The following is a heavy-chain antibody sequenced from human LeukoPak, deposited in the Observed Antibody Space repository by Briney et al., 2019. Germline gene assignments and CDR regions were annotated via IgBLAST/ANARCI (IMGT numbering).Heavy chain of an antibody. CDR1: GGSISSSSYY. J-gene: IGHJ4*02. CDR3: ARHIRNYYDSSGPVGYFDY. V-gene: IGHV4-39*01. Sequence: LETLSLTCTVSGGSISSSSYYWGWTRQPPGKGLEWIGSIYYSGSTYYNPSLKSRVTISVDTSKIQFSPKLSSVTAADTAVYFCARHIRNYYDSSGPVGYFDYWGQGTLVTVSS. D-gene: IGHD3-22*01. CDR2: IYYSGST.